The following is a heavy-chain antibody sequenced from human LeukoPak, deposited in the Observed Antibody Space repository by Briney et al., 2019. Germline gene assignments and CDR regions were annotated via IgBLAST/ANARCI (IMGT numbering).Heavy chain of an antibody. J-gene: IGHJ5*02. Sequence: SETLSLTCTVSGVSITSGTYYWTWIRQPAGKGLEWIGRIYSTGRVNYNPSLKSRVTMLLDTSKNQFSLKLSSVTAADTAVYYCARGPRPLAVAGTWWFDPWGQGTLVTVSP. CDR3: ARGPRPLAVAGTWWFDP. CDR2: IYSTGRV. CDR1: GVSITSGTYY. D-gene: IGHD6-19*01. V-gene: IGHV4-61*10.